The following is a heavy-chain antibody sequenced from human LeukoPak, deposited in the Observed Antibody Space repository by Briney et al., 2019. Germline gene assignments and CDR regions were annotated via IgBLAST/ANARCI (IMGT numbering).Heavy chain of an antibody. CDR3: ARGGGGYGAFDI. J-gene: IGHJ3*02. D-gene: IGHD3-22*01. Sequence: GGSLRLSCAASGFTFSSYAMHWVRQAPGKGLEWVAVISYDGSNKYYADSVKGRFTISRDNSKNTLYLQMNSLRAEDTAVYYCARGGGGYGAFDIWGQGTMVTVSS. CDR1: GFTFSSYA. CDR2: ISYDGSNK. V-gene: IGHV3-30*04.